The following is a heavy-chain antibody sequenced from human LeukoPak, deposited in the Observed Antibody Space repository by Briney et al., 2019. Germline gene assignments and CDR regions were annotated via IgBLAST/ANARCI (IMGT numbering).Heavy chain of an antibody. D-gene: IGHD3-10*01. CDR2: INPNSGGT. J-gene: IGHJ5*02. Sequence: ASVKVSCKASGYTFTGYYMHWVRQAPGQGLEWMGRINPNSGGTNYAQKFQGRVTMTRDTSISTAYMELSRLRSDDTAVYYCARVRVRGGPHNWFDPWGQGTLVTVSS. CDR1: GYTFTGYY. CDR3: ARVRVRGGPHNWFDP. V-gene: IGHV1-2*06.